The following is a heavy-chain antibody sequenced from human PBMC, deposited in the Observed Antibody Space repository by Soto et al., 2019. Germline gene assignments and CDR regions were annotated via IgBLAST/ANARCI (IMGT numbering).Heavy chain of an antibody. D-gene: IGHD2-15*01. V-gene: IGHV3-23*01. J-gene: IGHJ4*02. CDR3: AKESDISLFYFDD. CDR1: TLTFSSYA. Sequence: GGSLRLSCAASTLTFSSYAMSWVRQAPGKGLEWVSTISGSGGSTYYADSVKGRFTISRDNSKSALYLQMNSLRAEDTAIYYCAKESDISLFYFDDWGQGTLVTVSS. CDR2: ISGSGGST.